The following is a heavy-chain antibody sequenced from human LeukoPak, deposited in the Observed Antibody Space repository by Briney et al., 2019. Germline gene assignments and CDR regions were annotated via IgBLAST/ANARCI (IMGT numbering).Heavy chain of an antibody. D-gene: IGHD5-24*01. Sequence: GGSLRLSCAASGFTLNSYAMHWVRQAPGKGLEWVAVISYDGSNKYYADSVKGRFTISRDNSKNTLYLQMNSLRAEDTAVYYCARDRPLQGLDYWGQGTLVTVSS. J-gene: IGHJ4*02. V-gene: IGHV3-30-3*01. CDR1: GFTLNSYA. CDR2: ISYDGSNK. CDR3: ARDRPLQGLDY.